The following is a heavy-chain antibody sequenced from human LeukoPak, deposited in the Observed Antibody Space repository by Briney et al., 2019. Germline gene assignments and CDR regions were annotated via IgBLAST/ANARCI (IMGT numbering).Heavy chain of an antibody. J-gene: IGHJ2*01. D-gene: IGHD2-8*01. CDR3: ARGGPNDPFDWYFDL. Sequence: GSSVKVSCKASGGTFSSYAISWVRQAPGQGLEWMGGIIPIFGTANYAQKFQGRVTITTDESTSTAYMELSSLRSEDTAVYYCARGGPNDPFDWYFDLWGRGTLVTVSS. CDR1: GGTFSSYA. CDR2: IIPIFGTA. V-gene: IGHV1-69*05.